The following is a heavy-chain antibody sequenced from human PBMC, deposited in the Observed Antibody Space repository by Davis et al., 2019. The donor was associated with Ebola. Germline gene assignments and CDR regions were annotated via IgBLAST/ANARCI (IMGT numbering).Heavy chain of an antibody. V-gene: IGHV4-39*02. CDR3: ARQIRSAWFAINWFDS. Sequence: PSETLSLTCAVSGASISDTNFYWAWIRQAPGKGLEWVASMSRSGLTFQKWPLKSRLPISLDTTRNHVSLVLRSVTTADTATYFCARQIRSAWFAINWFDSWGPGILVTVSS. J-gene: IGHJ5*01. D-gene: IGHD3-10*01. CDR1: GASISDTNFY. CDR2: MSRSGLT.